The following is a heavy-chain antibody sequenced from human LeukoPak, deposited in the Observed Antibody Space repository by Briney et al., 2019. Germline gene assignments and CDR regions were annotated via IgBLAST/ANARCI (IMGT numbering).Heavy chain of an antibody. CDR2: IKQDGSEK. V-gene: IGHV3-7*04. Sequence: QPGGSLRLSCAASEISFSDYWMSWVRQAPGKGLEWVANIKQDGSEKFYVDSVKGRFTISRDNDKNSLYLQMNSLRVEDTAVYYCGGGSGWSHEFWGQGALVTVSS. D-gene: IGHD6-19*01. CDR3: GGGSGWSHEF. CDR1: EISFSDYW. J-gene: IGHJ4*02.